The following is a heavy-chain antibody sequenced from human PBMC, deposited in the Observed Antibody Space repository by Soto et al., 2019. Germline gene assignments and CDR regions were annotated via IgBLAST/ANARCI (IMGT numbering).Heavy chain of an antibody. CDR2: IHTTDST. J-gene: IGHJ4*02. V-gene: IGHV4-4*07. D-gene: IGHD6-13*01. Sequence: PSETLSLTCTVSGGSISSYYWSWIRQPAGKGMEWVGRIHTTDSTNYNPSLKSRVTMSIDTSNNQFSLKLYSLTAADTAVYYCARALSSAAGPYFDYWGQGTLVTVSS. CDR3: ARALSSAAGPYFDY. CDR1: GGSISSYY.